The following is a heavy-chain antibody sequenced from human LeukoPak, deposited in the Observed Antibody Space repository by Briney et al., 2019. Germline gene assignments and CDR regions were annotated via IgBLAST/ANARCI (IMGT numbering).Heavy chain of an antibody. J-gene: IGHJ6*03. V-gene: IGHV3-30*02. D-gene: IGHD5-12*01. CDR3: AKGGGYEAQYYYYYLDV. CDR1: GFTFSSYG. CDR2: IRYDGSNK. Sequence: GGSLRLSCAASGFTFSSYGMYWVRQAPGKGLEWVAFIRYDGSNKYYADSVKGRFTVSRDNSKSTLYLQMKSLRAEDTAVYYCAKGGGYEAQYYYYYLDVWGKGTTVTISS.